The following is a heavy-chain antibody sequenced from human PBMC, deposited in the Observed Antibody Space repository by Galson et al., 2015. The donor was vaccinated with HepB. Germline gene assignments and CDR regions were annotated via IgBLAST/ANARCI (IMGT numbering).Heavy chain of an antibody. J-gene: IGHJ6*03. D-gene: IGHD6-13*01. CDR1: GFSFSSYA. CDR3: AKVAKQQLGQGDYYYYMDV. V-gene: IGHV3-23*01. CDR2: ISSSSSTT. Sequence: SLRLSCAASGFSFSSYAMSWVRQAPGKGLAWVSAISSSSSTTYYADSMKGRFTISRDNSKNTLYLHMNSLRAEDTAVYYCAKVAKQQLGQGDYYYYMDVWGKGTTVTVSS.